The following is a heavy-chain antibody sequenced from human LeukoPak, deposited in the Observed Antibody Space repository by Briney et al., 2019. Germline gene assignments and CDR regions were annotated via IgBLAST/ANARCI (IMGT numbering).Heavy chain of an antibody. V-gene: IGHV3-7*03. J-gene: IGHJ4*02. CDR3: ALAGEPYYFDY. D-gene: IGHD3-16*01. CDR2: IKEDGGEQ. CDR1: GFTFSTYW. Sequence: GGSLRLSCAASGFTFSTYWMTWVRQTPGKGLEWVANIKEDGGEQNYVDSVEGRFTISRDNTKNSVFLQMNSLRAEDTAVYYCALAGEPYYFDYWGQGTLVTVSS.